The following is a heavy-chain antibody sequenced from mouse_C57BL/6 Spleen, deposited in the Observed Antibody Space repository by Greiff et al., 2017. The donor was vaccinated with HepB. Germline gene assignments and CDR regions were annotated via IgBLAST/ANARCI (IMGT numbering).Heavy chain of an antibody. Sequence: QVQLQQPGAELVRPGSSVKLSCKASGYTFTSYWMHWVKQRPIQGLEWIGNIDPSDSETHYNQKFKDKATLTVDKSSSTDYMQLSSLTSEDSAVYYCARFSSGYFDYWGQGTTLTVSS. CDR3: ARFSSGYFDY. V-gene: IGHV1-52*01. CDR2: IDPSDSET. D-gene: IGHD3-2*02. CDR1: GYTFTSYW. J-gene: IGHJ2*01.